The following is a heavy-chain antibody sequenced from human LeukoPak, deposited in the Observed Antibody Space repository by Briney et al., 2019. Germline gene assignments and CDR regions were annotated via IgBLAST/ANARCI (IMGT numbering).Heavy chain of an antibody. D-gene: IGHD2/OR15-2a*01. CDR2: ITTSGTTT. CDR1: GFTFSSYK. Sequence: GGSQRLSCAASGFTFSSYKMIWVRQAPGKGLEWVSYITTSGTTTYYADSLKGRFTISRDNAKNSLYLQMNSLRAEDTAVYYCARVLFHSLAVFDYWGQGTLVTVSS. J-gene: IGHJ4*02. V-gene: IGHV3-48*03. CDR3: ARVLFHSLAVFDY.